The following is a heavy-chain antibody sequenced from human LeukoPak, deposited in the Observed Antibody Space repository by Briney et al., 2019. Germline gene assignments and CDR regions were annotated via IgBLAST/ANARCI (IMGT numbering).Heavy chain of an antibody. V-gene: IGHV3-48*04. CDR1: GFTFSSYN. D-gene: IGHD5-18*01. Sequence: GGSLRLSCAASGFTFSSYNMNWVRQAPGKGLEWVSFIRSSSSTIHYADSVRGRFTISGDNAKNSLYLQMNSLRAEDTAVYYCARAHGYNYGENWFDPWGQGTLVTVSS. CDR2: IRSSSSTI. CDR3: ARAHGYNYGENWFDP. J-gene: IGHJ5*02.